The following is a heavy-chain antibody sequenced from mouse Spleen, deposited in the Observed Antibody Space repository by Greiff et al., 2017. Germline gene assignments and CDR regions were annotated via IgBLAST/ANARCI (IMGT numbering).Heavy chain of an antibody. Sequence: VQLQQSGAELVRPGTSVKMSCKASGYTFTNYWIGWAKQRPGHGLEWIGDIYPGGGYTNYNEKFKGKATLTADKSSSTAYMQFSSLTSEDSAIYYCARLSYYGSSYYFDYWGQGTTLTVSS. V-gene: IGHV1-63*01. CDR1: GYTFTNYW. J-gene: IGHJ2*01. CDR3: ARLSYYGSSYYFDY. D-gene: IGHD1-1*01. CDR2: IYPGGGYT.